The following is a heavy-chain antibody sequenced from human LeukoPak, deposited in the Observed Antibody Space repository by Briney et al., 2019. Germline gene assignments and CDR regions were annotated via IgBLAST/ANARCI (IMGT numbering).Heavy chain of an antibody. CDR3: ARVEEGYGSGRRENYYYYYMDV. Sequence: SETLSLTCTVSGGSISSYYWSWIRRPPGKGLEWIGYIYYSGSTNYNPSLKSRVIISVDTSKNQFSLKLSSVTAADTAVYYCARVEEGYGSGRRENYYYYYMDVWGKGTTVTISS. CDR1: GGSISSYY. J-gene: IGHJ6*03. D-gene: IGHD3-10*01. CDR2: IYYSGST. V-gene: IGHV4-59*01.